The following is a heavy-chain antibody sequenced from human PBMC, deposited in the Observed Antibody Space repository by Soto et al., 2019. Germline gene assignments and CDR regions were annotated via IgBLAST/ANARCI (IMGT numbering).Heavy chain of an antibody. CDR3: ARNGIAARWGMGY. Sequence: EVQLLESGGGLVQPGGSLRLSCAASGFTFSSYAMSWVRQAPGKGLEWVSAISGSGGSTYYADSVKGRFTISRDNSKNTQYLQMNSLGAEDTDVYYCARNGIAARWGMGYWDQGTLVTVSS. CDR1: GFTFSSYA. CDR2: ISGSGGST. J-gene: IGHJ4*02. V-gene: IGHV3-23*01. D-gene: IGHD6-6*01.